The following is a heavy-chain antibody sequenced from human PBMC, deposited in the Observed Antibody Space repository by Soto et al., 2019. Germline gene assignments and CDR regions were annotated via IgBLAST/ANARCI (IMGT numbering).Heavy chain of an antibody. Sequence: SETLSLTCIVSGDSVTSGSYYWTWLRQPPGKGLEWIGYISYTGRTKYNPSLQSRVTISVDTSKNDFSLNLSSVTAADTAVYFRAREWGLLPYYVMNVWGHGTAVTVSS. CDR3: AREWGLLPYYVMNV. CDR1: GDSVTSGSYY. J-gene: IGHJ6*02. CDR2: ISYTGRT. D-gene: IGHD7-27*01. V-gene: IGHV4-61*03.